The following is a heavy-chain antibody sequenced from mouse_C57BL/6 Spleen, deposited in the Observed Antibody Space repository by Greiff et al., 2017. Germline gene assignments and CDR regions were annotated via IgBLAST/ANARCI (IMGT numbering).Heavy chain of an antibody. J-gene: IGHJ3*01. CDR3: ARSNYDGSGWFAY. CDR2: INPSTGGT. Sequence: DVHLVESGPELVKPGASVKISCKASGYSFTGYYMNWVKQSPEKSLEWIGEINPSTGGTTYNQKFKAKATLTVDKSSSTAYMQLKSLTSEDSAVYYCARSNYDGSGWFAYWGQGTLVTVSA. D-gene: IGHD2-4*01. V-gene: IGHV1-42*01. CDR1: GYSFTGYY.